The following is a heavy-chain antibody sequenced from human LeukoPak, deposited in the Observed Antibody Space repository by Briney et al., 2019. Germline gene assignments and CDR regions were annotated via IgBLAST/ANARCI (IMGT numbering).Heavy chain of an antibody. D-gene: IGHD5-18*01. J-gene: IGHJ4*02. V-gene: IGHV3-48*01. Sequence: PGGSLRLSCAASGYTFSSYSMNWVRQAPGKGLEWVSYISSTSSTIYYADSVKGRLTISRDNAENSVYLQMNSLRAEDTAVYYCARKGSGYSYGYPYWGQGTLVTVSS. CDR3: ARKGSGYSYGYPY. CDR2: ISSTSSTI. CDR1: GYTFSSYS.